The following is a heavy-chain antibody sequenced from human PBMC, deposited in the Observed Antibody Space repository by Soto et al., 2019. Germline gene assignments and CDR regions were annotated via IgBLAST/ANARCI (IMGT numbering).Heavy chain of an antibody. CDR3: AGHPIAAAGTHYY. Sequence: SETLSLTCTISGSSISSGGYYWSWIRQHPGKGLEWIGYIYYSGSTYYNPSLKSRVTISVDTSKNQFSLKLSSVTAADTAVYYCAGHPIAAAGTHYYWGQGTLVTVSS. D-gene: IGHD6-13*01. V-gene: IGHV4-39*01. CDR1: GSSISSGGYY. CDR2: IYYSGST. J-gene: IGHJ4*02.